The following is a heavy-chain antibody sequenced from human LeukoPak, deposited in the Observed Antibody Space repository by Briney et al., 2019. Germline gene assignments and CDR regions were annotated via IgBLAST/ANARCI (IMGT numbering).Heavy chain of an antibody. CDR2: IIPIFGTA. CDR1: GGTFSSYA. Sequence: GASVKVSCKASGGTFSSYAISWVRQAPGQGLEWMGGIIPIFGTANYAQKFQGRVTITADESTSTAYMELSSLRSEDTAVYYCNVAGTLGVNYWGQGTLVTVSS. V-gene: IGHV1-69*13. J-gene: IGHJ4*02. CDR3: NVAGTLGVNY. D-gene: IGHD1-1*01.